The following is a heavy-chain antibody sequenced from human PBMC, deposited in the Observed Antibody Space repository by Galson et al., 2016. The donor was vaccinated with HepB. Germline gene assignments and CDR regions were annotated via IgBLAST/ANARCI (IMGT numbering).Heavy chain of an antibody. D-gene: IGHD6-6*01. CDR2: MNPNSGNT. CDR1: GYTFTSYD. Sequence: SVKVSCKASGYTFTSYDIHWVRQATGQGLEWMGWMNPNSGNTAYAQKFQGRVTMTRDTAISTAYMEMSSLRSEDTAMYYCARGEYSSLSGANRFDYWGQGTLVTVSS. J-gene: IGHJ4*02. CDR3: ARGEYSSLSGANRFDY. V-gene: IGHV1-8*01.